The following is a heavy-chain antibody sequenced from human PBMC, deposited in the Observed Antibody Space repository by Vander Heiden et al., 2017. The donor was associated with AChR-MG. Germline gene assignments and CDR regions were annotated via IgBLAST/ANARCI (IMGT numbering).Heavy chain of an antibody. CDR1: GGSFSGYY. CDR2: INHSGST. Sequence: QVQLQQWGAGLLKPSETLSLTCAVYGGSFSGYYWSWIRQPPGKGLEWIGEINHSGSTNYNPSLKRRVTISVDTSKNQFSLKLSSVTAADTAVYYCARHRGFCSGGSCYTGDFDYWGQGTLVTVSS. J-gene: IGHJ4*02. CDR3: ARHRGFCSGGSCYTGDFDY. D-gene: IGHD2-15*01. V-gene: IGHV4-34*01.